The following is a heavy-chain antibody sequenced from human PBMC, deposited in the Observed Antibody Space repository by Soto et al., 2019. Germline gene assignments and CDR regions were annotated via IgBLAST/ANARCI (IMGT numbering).Heavy chain of an antibody. D-gene: IGHD6-13*01. V-gene: IGHV4-59*08. CDR2: IYYSGST. Sequence: SETLSLTCTVSGGSISSYYWSWFRQPPGKGLEWIGYIYYSGSTNYTPSLKSRVTISVDTSKNQFSLKLSSVTAADTAVYYCARRAAAGTRFDYWGQGTPVTVS. J-gene: IGHJ4*02. CDR3: ARRAAAGTRFDY. CDR1: GGSISSYY.